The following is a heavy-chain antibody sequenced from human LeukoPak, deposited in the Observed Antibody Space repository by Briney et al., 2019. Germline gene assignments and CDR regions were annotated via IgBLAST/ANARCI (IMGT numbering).Heavy chain of an antibody. V-gene: IGHV4-39*07. CDR1: GGSISGYY. D-gene: IGHD6-6*01. Sequence: SETLSLTCAVSGGSISGYYWSWLRQPPGKGLEWIGSIYHSGSTYYNPSLKSRVTISVDTSKNQFSLKLSSVTAADTAVYYCARGVARSSKFHFSYYFDYWGQGTLVTVSS. CDR3: ARGVARSSKFHFSYYFDY. CDR2: IYHSGST. J-gene: IGHJ4*02.